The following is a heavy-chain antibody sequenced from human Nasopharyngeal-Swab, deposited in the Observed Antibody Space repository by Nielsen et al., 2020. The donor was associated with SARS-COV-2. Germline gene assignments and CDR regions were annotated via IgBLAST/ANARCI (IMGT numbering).Heavy chain of an antibody. J-gene: IGHJ6*02. Sequence: ASVHVSCKASGYILTSYAMHWVRQAPAQRLEWMGWINAGNGNTKYSQKFQGRVTITRDTSASTAYMELSSLRSEDTPVYYCARVEAGYSSGGPYYYYGMDVWGQGTTVTVSS. CDR3: ARVEAGYSSGGPYYYYGMDV. V-gene: IGHV1-3*01. D-gene: IGHD6-19*01. CDR1: GYILTSYA. CDR2: INAGNGNT.